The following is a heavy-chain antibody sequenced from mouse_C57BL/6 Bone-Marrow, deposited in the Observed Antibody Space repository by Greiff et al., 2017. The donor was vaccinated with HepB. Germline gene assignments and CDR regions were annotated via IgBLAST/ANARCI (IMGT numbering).Heavy chain of an antibody. J-gene: IGHJ4*01. CDR3: ARGGYYGSHYAMDY. V-gene: IGHV1-64*01. CDR1: GYTFTSYW. Sequence: QVQLQQPGAELVKPGASVKLSCKASGYTFTSYWMHWVKQRPGQGLEWIGMIHPNSGSTNYNEKFKSKATLTVDKSSSTAYMQLSSLTSEDSAVYYCARGGYYGSHYAMDYWGQGTSVTVSS. CDR2: IHPNSGST. D-gene: IGHD2-1*01.